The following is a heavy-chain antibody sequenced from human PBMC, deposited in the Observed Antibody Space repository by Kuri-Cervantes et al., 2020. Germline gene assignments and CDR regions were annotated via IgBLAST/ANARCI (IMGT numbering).Heavy chain of an antibody. J-gene: IGHJ5*02. D-gene: IGHD6-19*01. V-gene: IGHV3-30-3*01. CDR1: GFTFNNYA. CDR3: ARCSGXXSDWFDP. Sequence: GGSLRLSCAASGFTFNNYAMHWVRQAPGKGLEWVTVISYDGNSKYYTDSVKGRFTISRDNSKNTLYLQMNSLRDEDTAGYYCARCSGXXSDWFDPWGQGTLVTVSS. CDR2: ISYDGNSK.